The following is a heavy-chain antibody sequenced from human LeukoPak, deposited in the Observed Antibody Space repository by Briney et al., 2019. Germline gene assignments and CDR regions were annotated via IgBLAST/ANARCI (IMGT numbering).Heavy chain of an antibody. CDR2: IRYDGRNK. CDR1: GFTFTRYY. CDR3: TRNSGWYGLS. D-gene: IGHD6-19*01. V-gene: IGHV3-30*02. Sequence: GGSLRLSCAVSGFTFTRYYMSWVRQAPGKGLEWVAFIRYDGRNKYYADSVKGRFTISRDNSKNTLCLQMNSLRAEDTAVYYCTRNSGWYGLSWGQGTLVTVSS. J-gene: IGHJ1*01.